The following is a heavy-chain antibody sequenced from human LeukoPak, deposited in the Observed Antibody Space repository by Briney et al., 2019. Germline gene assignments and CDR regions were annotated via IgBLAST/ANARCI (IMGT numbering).Heavy chain of an antibody. J-gene: IGHJ4*02. V-gene: IGHV3-7*04. D-gene: IGHD6-13*01. CDR3: ARGGQQLADY. Sequence: GGSLRLTCAASKFTFSCYWMSWLRQAPGQGLEWVANINQDGSEKYYVDSVKGRFTVSRDNAKNSLYLQMNSLRAEDTAVYYCARGGQQLADYWGQGTLVTVSS. CDR1: KFTFSCYW. CDR2: INQDGSEK.